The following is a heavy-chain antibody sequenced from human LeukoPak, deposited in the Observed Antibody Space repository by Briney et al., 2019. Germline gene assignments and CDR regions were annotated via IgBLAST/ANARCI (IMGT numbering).Heavy chain of an antibody. CDR1: GFTFSSYS. CDR2: ISSSSSTI. V-gene: IGHV3-48*02. J-gene: IGHJ4*02. CDR3: ARVVADGTYYFDF. Sequence: GGSLRLSCAASGFTFSSYSMNWVRQAPGRGLEWVSYISSSSSTIYYADSVKGRFTISRDNAKNSLYLQMNSLRDEDTAVYYCARVVADGTYYFDFWGQGTLVTVSS. D-gene: IGHD1-1*01.